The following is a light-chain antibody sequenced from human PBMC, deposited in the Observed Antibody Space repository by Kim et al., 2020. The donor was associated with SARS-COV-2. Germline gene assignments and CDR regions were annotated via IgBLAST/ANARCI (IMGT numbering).Light chain of an antibody. Sequence: DIQMTQSPSALSASVGDRVTITCRASQDIRNYLAWFQQKPGKAPRLLIYDTSTLQSGVPSRFSGRGFGTDFTLAISSLQPEDVATYYCQKYNSGPRTFGPGTKVDIK. CDR2: DTS. CDR1: QDIRNY. J-gene: IGKJ3*01. V-gene: IGKV1-27*01. CDR3: QKYNSGPRT.